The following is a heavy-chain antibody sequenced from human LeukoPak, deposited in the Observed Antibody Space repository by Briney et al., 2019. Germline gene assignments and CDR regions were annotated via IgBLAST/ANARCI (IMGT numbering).Heavy chain of an antibody. CDR2: IYSGGST. CDR1: GFTVSSNY. D-gene: IGHD2-15*01. Sequence: GGSLRLSCAASGFTVSSNYMSWVRQAPGKGLEWVSVIYSGGSTYYADPVKGRFTISRDNSKNTLYLQMNSLRAEDTAVYYCARAPRNVVDYYYYYMDVWGKGTTVTVSS. V-gene: IGHV3-53*01. CDR3: ARAPRNVVDYYYYYMDV. J-gene: IGHJ6*03.